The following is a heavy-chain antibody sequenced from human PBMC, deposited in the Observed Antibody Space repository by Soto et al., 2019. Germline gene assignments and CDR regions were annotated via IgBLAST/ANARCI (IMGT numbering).Heavy chain of an antibody. J-gene: IGHJ4*02. CDR1: GFTFSDFW. D-gene: IGHD6-13*01. CDR3: WRGGRWVSDY. Sequence: EVQLVESGGGLVQPGGSLRLSCAASGFTFSDFWMSWVRQAPGKGLEWVANIKEDGSEKYYVDSVKGRFTISRNNAQNSLYLQMNSLRAEDTAVYYCWRGGRWVSDYWGPGTRVTVSS. CDR2: IKEDGSEK. V-gene: IGHV3-7*05.